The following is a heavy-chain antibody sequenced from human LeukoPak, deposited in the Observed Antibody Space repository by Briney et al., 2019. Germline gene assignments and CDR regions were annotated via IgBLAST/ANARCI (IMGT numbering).Heavy chain of an antibody. CDR3: ARYPTYYYGSGSPAPFDY. Sequence: ESLKISCKGSGYSFTSYWIGWVRQMPGKGLEWMGIIYPGDSDTRYSPSFQGQVTISADKSISTAYLQWSSLKASDTAMYYCARYPTYYYGSGSPAPFDYWGQGTLVTVSS. D-gene: IGHD3-10*01. CDR1: GYSFTSYW. CDR2: IYPGDSDT. V-gene: IGHV5-51*01. J-gene: IGHJ4*02.